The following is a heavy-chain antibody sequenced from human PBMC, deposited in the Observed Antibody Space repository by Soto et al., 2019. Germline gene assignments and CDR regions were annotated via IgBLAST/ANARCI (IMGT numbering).Heavy chain of an antibody. CDR1: GESIRSDTDY. J-gene: IGHJ5*02. CDR2: IYYSGST. V-gene: IGHV4-39*07. CDR3: ARALWGPAGHINWFDP. Sequence: PSETLSLTCTVSGESIRSDTDYWAWIRQPPGKGPEWIGSIYYSGSTNYNPSLKSRVTISVDTSKNQFSLKLSSVTAADTAVYYCARALWGPAGHINWFDPWGQGTLVTVS. D-gene: IGHD2-2*01.